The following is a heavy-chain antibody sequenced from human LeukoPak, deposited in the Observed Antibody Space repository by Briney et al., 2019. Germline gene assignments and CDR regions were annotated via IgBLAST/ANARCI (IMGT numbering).Heavy chain of an antibody. CDR3: ARGLCGGDCYSD. D-gene: IGHD2-21*02. V-gene: IGHV3-33*01. CDR1: GFTFSNYG. J-gene: IGHJ4*02. CDR2: IWYDGSNK. Sequence: PGGSLRLSCAASGFTFSNYGMHWVRQAPGKGLEWVALIWYDGSNKYYADSVKGRFTISRDNAKNSLYLQMNSLRAEDTAAYYCARGLCGGDCYSDWGQGTLVTVSS.